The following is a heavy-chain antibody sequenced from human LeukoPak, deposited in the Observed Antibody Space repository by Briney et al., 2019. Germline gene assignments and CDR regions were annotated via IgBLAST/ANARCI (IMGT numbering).Heavy chain of an antibody. CDR3: AREWYCSSTSCYDGLAFDY. V-gene: IGHV3-74*01. D-gene: IGHD2-2*01. CDR1: GFTFSSYW. Sequence: GGSLRLSCAASGFTFSSYWMHWVRQAPGKGLVWVSRINTDGSSTSYADSVKGRFTISRDNAKNTLYLQMNSLRAEDTAVYYCAREWYCSSTSCYDGLAFDYWGQGTLVTVSS. J-gene: IGHJ4*02. CDR2: INTDGSST.